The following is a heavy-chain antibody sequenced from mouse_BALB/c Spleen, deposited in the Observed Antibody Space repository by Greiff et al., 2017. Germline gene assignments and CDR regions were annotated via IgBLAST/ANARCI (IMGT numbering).Heavy chain of an antibody. V-gene: IGHV1-39*01. CDR1: GYSFTGYN. J-gene: IGHJ4*01. D-gene: IGHD2-1*01. CDR2: IDPYYGGT. CDR3: ATAEGNYHYAMDY. Sequence: VQLKESGPELEKPGASVKISCKASGYSFTGYNMNWVKQSNGTSLEWIGNIDPYYGGTSYNQKFKGKATLTVDKSSSTAYMQLKSLTSEDSAVYYCATAEGNYHYAMDYWGQGTSVTVSS.